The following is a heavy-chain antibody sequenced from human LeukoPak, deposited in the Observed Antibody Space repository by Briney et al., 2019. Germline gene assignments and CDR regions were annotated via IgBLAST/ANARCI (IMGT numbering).Heavy chain of an antibody. V-gene: IGHV3-43*02. D-gene: IGHD6-19*01. Sequence: GGTLRPSCALPGFIFNTYALHWGGQPHGTGLGGVSLMSGDGGPTFYADSVRGRFTTSTDNTRKSLSLQMSRLRNEDAALYYCARESETSGWYDYWGQGTLVTVSS. J-gene: IGHJ4*02. CDR1: GFIFNTYA. CDR3: ARESETSGWYDY. CDR2: MSGDGGPT.